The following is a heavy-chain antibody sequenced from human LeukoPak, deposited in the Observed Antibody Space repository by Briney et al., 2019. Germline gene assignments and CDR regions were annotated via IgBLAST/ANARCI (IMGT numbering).Heavy chain of an antibody. V-gene: IGHV4-39*07. D-gene: IGHD5-18*01. CDR1: GGSISSSSYY. CDR3: ARRYSYGRYFDY. Sequence: PSETLSLTCTVSGGSISSSSYYWGWIRQPPGKGLEWIGSIYYSGSTYYNPSLKSRVTISVDTSKNQFSLKLSSVTAADTAVYYCARRYSYGRYFDYWGQGTLVTVSS. CDR2: IYYSGST. J-gene: IGHJ4*02.